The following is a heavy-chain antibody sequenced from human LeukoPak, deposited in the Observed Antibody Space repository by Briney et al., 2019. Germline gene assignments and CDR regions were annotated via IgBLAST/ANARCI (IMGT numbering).Heavy chain of an antibody. CDR1: GYTFTSHG. D-gene: IGHD2-15*01. J-gene: IGHJ3*02. V-gene: IGHV1-18*01. Sequence: ATVSVSCKASGYTFTSHGISWVRQAPGQGLEWMGWISAYNGNTNYAQKLQGRVTMTTDTPTSTAYKELRRLRSDDTAVYYCARDYSYDAFDIWGQGTMVTVSS. CDR3: ARDYSYDAFDI. CDR2: ISAYNGNT.